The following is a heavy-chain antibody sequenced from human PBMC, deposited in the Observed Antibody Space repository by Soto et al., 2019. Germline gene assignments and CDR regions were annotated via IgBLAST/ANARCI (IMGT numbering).Heavy chain of an antibody. Sequence: QAQLVQSGAEMKKPGSSVKVSCKATGYTFSAYTMNWLRQAPGQSLEWMVWINAGSGNTKYSQNFQRRVSITRDTSARTDYMELTGLTSEDTAVYYCARDTETLGPRANDALDIWGQGTMVTVSS. CDR1: GYTFSAYT. CDR3: ARDTETLGPRANDALDI. V-gene: IGHV1-3*01. D-gene: IGHD3-3*02. CDR2: INAGSGNT. J-gene: IGHJ3*02.